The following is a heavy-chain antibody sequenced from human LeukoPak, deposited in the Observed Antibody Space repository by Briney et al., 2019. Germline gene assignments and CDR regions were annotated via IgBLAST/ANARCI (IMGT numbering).Heavy chain of an antibody. Sequence: ASVKVSCKASGYTFTSYYMHWVRQAPGQGLEWMGIINPSGGSTSYAQKFQGRVTMTRDMSTSTVYMELSSLRSEDTAVYYCARVAAAGIFDYWGQGTLVTVSS. CDR2: INPSGGST. J-gene: IGHJ4*02. CDR1: GYTFTSYY. V-gene: IGHV1-46*01. D-gene: IGHD6-13*01. CDR3: ARVAAAGIFDY.